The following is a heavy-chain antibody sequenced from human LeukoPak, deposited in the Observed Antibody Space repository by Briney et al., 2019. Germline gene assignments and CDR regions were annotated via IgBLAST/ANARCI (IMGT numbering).Heavy chain of an antibody. D-gene: IGHD5-24*01. CDR3: ARVVEAFDY. J-gene: IGHJ4*02. CDR2: IYYSGST. CDR1: GGSISSYY. Sequence: SETLSLTCTVSGGSISSYYWSWIRQPPGKGLEWIGYIYYSGSTNYSPSLKSRVTISVDTSKNQFSLKLSSVTAADTAVYYCARVVEAFDYWGQGTLVTVSS. V-gene: IGHV4-59*01.